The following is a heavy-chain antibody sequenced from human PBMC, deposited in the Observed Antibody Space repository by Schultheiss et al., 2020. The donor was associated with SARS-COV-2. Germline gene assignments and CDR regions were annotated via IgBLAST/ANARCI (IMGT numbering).Heavy chain of an antibody. V-gene: IGHV3-23*01. J-gene: IGHJ6*02. CDR2: ISGSGGST. Sequence: GGSLRLSCAASGFTFSSYWMSWVRQAPGKGLEWVSAISGSGGSTYYADSVKGRFTISRDNSTNTLYLQMNSMRAEDTAVDYCAKVGGIYYCYGMDVWGQGTTVTVSS. CDR1: GFTFSSYW. D-gene: IGHD3-16*01. CDR3: AKVGGIYYCYGMDV.